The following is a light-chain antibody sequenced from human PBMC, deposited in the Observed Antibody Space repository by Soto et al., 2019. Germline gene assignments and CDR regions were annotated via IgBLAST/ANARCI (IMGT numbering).Light chain of an antibody. J-gene: IGKJ1*01. Sequence: EIVLTQSPGTLSLCPGERATLSCRASQSVSSSYLAWYQQKPGQAPRLLIYDASTRATGIPDRISGSGSGTDFTLTISRLEPEDFAVYYCQQYGSSPWTFGQGTRVEIK. CDR2: DAS. V-gene: IGKV3-20*01. CDR1: QSVSSSY. CDR3: QQYGSSPWT.